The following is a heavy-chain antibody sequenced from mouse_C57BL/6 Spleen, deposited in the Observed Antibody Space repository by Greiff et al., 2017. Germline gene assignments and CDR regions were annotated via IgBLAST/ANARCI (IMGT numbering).Heavy chain of an antibody. D-gene: IGHD1-1*01. CDR3: ARGDYGSRNYFDY. CDR1: GYTFTDYN. Sequence: VQLQQSGPELVKPGASVKIPCKASGYTFTDYNMDWVKQSHGKSLEWIGDINPNNGGTIYNQKFKGKATLTVDKSSSTAYMELRSLTSEDTAVYYCARGDYGSRNYFDYWGQGTTLTVSS. CDR2: INPNNGGT. J-gene: IGHJ2*01. V-gene: IGHV1-18*01.